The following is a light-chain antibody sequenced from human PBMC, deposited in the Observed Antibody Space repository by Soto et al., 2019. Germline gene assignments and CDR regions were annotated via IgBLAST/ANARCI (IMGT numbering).Light chain of an antibody. CDR3: SSYTSSSTLGV. J-gene: IGLJ2*01. CDR1: SSDVGGYNY. Sequence: QSALTQPASVSGSPGQSITISCTGTSSDVGGYNYVSWYQQHPGKAPKLMIYDVSNRPSGDSNRFSGSKPGNTASLTISGLQAEDEADYYCSSYTSSSTLGVFGGGTKVTVL. CDR2: DVS. V-gene: IGLV2-14*03.